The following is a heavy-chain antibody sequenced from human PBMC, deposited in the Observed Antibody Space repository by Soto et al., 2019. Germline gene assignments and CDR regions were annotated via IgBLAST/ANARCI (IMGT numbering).Heavy chain of an antibody. J-gene: IGHJ6*02. CDR1: GFTFSDYY. CDR3: ARDQYYDFWSGYYRAYGMDV. V-gene: IGHV3-11*06. D-gene: IGHD3-3*01. CDR2: ISSSTSHT. Sequence: GGSLRLSCAVSGFTFSDYYMTWIRQAPGKGLEWVSYISSSTSHTNYADSVKGRFTISRDNAKNALYLQMYSLRVEDTAVYYCARDQYYDFWSGYYRAYGMDVWGQGTTVTVSS.